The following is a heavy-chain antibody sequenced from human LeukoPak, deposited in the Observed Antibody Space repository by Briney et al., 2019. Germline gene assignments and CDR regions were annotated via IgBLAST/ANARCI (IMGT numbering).Heavy chain of an antibody. CDR1: GFTFSTYV. CDR2: ISGSGGST. CDR3: AKGNWRYFDY. Sequence: GRSLRLSCAASGFTFSTYVMRWVRQAPGKGLEWVSAISGSGGSTYYADAVKGRFTISRDNSTNTLYLQMNSLGADDTAVYYCAKGNWRYFDYWGQGTLVTVSS. V-gene: IGHV3-23*01. J-gene: IGHJ4*02. D-gene: IGHD1-1*01.